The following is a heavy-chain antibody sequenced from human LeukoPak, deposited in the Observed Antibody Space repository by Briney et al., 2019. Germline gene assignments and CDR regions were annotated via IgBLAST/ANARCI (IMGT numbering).Heavy chain of an antibody. Sequence: GGSLRLSCPASGFTFSSYEMNWVRQAPGKGLEWVSYISSSGSTIYYADSMKGRFTISRDNAKNSLYLQMNSLRAEDTAVYYCAREPLLWFGDATGYFDYWGQGTLVTVSS. CDR3: AREPLLWFGDATGYFDY. CDR1: GFTFSSYE. V-gene: IGHV3-48*03. CDR2: ISSSGSTI. J-gene: IGHJ4*02. D-gene: IGHD3-10*01.